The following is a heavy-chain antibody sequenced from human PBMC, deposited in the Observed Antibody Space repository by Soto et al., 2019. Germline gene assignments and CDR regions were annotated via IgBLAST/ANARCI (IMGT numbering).Heavy chain of an antibody. D-gene: IGHD1-1*01. V-gene: IGHV1-69*02. J-gene: IGHJ5*02. CDR3: ARTTGSPNSNWFDP. Sequence: QLHLVQSGAEVRKPGSSVKVSCKASGGTLSSYSVTWVRQAPGQGLEWMGRIIPFLGRTNYAQNFQGRVNFPADMSTLTAYMELSSLRSDDTAIYYCARTTGSPNSNWFDPWGQGTLVIVSS. CDR1: GGTLSSYS. CDR2: IIPFLGRT.